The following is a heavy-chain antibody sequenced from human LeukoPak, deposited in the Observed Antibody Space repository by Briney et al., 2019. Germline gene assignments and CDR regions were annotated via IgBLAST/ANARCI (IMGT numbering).Heavy chain of an antibody. V-gene: IGHV3-48*01. Sequence: GGSLRRSCAASGFTFSSYSMNWVRQAPGKGLEWVSYISSSSSTIYYADSVKGRFTISRDNAKNSLYLQMNSLRAEDTAVYYCAHIARYRGNDYWGQGTLVTVSS. CDR2: ISSSSSTI. CDR1: GFTFSSYS. CDR3: AHIARYRGNDY. D-gene: IGHD3-16*02. J-gene: IGHJ4*02.